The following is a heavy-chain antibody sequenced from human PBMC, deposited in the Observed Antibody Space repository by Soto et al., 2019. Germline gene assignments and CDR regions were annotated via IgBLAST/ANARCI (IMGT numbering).Heavy chain of an antibody. CDR1: GFTFSSYG. J-gene: IGHJ6*02. Sequence: QVQLVESGGGVVQPGRSLRLSCAASGFTFSSYGMHWVRQAPGKGLEWVAVISYDGGNKYYADSVKGRFTISRDNSKNTLYLQMNSLRAEDTAVYYCAKEMAAAGYYGMDVWGQGTTVTVSS. D-gene: IGHD6-13*01. V-gene: IGHV3-30*18. CDR2: ISYDGGNK. CDR3: AKEMAAAGYYGMDV.